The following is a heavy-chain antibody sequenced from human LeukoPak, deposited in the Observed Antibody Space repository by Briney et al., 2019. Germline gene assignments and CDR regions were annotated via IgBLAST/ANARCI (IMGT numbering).Heavy chain of an antibody. J-gene: IGHJ4*02. Sequence: TSETLSLTCTVSGYSISSGYYWGWIRQPPGKGLEWIGSIYHSGSTYYNPSLKSRVTISVDTSKNQFSLKLSSVTAADTAVYYCARDPAYDSSGYYYEGHYWGQGTLVTVSS. CDR2: IYHSGST. CDR3: ARDPAYDSSGYYYEGHY. CDR1: GYSISSGYY. V-gene: IGHV4-38-2*02. D-gene: IGHD3-22*01.